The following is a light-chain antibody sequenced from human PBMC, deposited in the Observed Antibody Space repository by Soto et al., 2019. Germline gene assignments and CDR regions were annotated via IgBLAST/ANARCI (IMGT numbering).Light chain of an antibody. Sequence: DIQMTQSPSSLSASVGDRVTISCRASQSIRNYVSWYQQKPGTAPKLLIRAASTLQSGVPSRFSGSGSGTDFTLTISSLQIEDFATYFCQQTESTPQTFGQGT. J-gene: IGKJ1*01. CDR1: QSIRNY. CDR3: QQTESTPQT. CDR2: AAS. V-gene: IGKV1-39*01.